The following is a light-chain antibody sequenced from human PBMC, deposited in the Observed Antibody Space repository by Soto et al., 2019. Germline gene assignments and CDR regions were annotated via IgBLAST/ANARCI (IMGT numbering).Light chain of an antibody. Sequence: QLVLTQPPSVSGAPGQRVTISCTGSSSYIGAGYDVHWYQQLPGTAPKLLIYANTNRPSGVPDRFSGSKSGTSASLAITGFQAEDEADYYCQSYDDSLGGHVIFGGGTKLTVL. V-gene: IGLV1-40*01. CDR2: ANT. CDR3: QSYDDSLGGHVI. CDR1: SSYIGAGYD. J-gene: IGLJ2*01.